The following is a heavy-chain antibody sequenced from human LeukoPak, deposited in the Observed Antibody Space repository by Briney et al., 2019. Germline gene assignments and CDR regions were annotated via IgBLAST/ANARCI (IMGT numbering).Heavy chain of an antibody. Sequence: PSETLSLTCTVSGGSISGYYWSWLRQPPGKGLEWIGYVYYDGSTIYNPSLKSRVTISLDTSNNQFFLKLSSVTAADTGVYYCARYSYGGFYFDYWGQGTLVTVSP. V-gene: IGHV4-59*08. CDR1: GGSISGYY. J-gene: IGHJ4*02. D-gene: IGHD5-18*01. CDR3: ARYSYGGFYFDY. CDR2: VYYDGST.